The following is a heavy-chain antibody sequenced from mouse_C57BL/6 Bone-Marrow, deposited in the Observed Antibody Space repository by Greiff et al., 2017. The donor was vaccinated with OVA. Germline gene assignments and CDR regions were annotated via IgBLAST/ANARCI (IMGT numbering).Heavy chain of an antibody. J-gene: IGHJ2*01. Sequence: VKLQQPGAELVKPGASVKLSCKASGYTFTSYWMQWVKQRPGQGLEWIGEIDPSDSYTNYNQKFKGKATLTVDTSSSTAYMQLSSLTSEDSAVYYCAKYEYYFDYWGQGTTLTVSS. CDR3: AKYEYYFDY. D-gene: IGHD2-3*01. V-gene: IGHV1-50*01. CDR1: GYTFTSYW. CDR2: IDPSDSYT.